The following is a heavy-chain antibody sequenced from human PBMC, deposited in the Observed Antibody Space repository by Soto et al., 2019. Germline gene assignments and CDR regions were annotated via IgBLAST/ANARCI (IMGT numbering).Heavy chain of an antibody. J-gene: IGHJ5*01. CDR2: VNAGDDNT. V-gene: IGHV1-3*01. CDR1: GYTFGDYA. Sequence: QVQLVQSRSEVKKPGASVKVSCKASGYTFGDYAMHWVRQAPGQRLEWMGWVNAGDDNTTYSHKFQDRVTITRDTSGTTAYMELSSLISEDTAVYYCARGIGNAGDNWFDSWGQGTLVTVSS. CDR3: ARGIGNAGDNWFDS.